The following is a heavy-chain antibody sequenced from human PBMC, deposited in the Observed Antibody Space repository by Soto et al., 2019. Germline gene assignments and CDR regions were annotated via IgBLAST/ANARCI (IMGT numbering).Heavy chain of an antibody. Sequence: PGGSLRLSCAASGFTFSSYEMNWVRQAPGKGLEWVSYISSSGSTIYYADSVKGRFTISRDNAKNSLYLQMNSLRAEDTAVYYCARGERYGDYDVMDVWGQGTTVTVSS. CDR2: ISSSGSTI. CDR1: GFTFSSYE. CDR3: ARGERYGDYDVMDV. J-gene: IGHJ6*02. V-gene: IGHV3-48*03. D-gene: IGHD4-17*01.